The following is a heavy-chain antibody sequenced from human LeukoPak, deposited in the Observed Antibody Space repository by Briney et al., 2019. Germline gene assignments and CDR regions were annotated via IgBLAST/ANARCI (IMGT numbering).Heavy chain of an antibody. J-gene: IGHJ4*02. V-gene: IGHV3-33*01. D-gene: IGHD1-26*01. CDR2: IWYDGSKK. Sequence: GGSLRLSCAASGYTFSSHGIHWVRQAPGKGLEWVSVIWYDGSKKYYSDSVKGRFTISRDNAKNSLYLQMNSLRAEDTAVYYCARETRIGGSYGGYFDYWGQGTLVTVSS. CDR1: GYTFSSHG. CDR3: ARETRIGGSYGGYFDY.